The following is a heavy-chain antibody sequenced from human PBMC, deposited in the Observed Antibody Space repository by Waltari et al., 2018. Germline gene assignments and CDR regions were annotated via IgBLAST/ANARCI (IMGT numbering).Heavy chain of an antibody. J-gene: IGHJ4*02. CDR1: VFTFNDYA. Sequence: EVQLLESGGGLVQPGGSLRLSCTASVFTFNDYAMHWVRQAPGKGLEWVSTISASGGSTYYADSVKGRFTISRDNSKSTLYLQMSSLRAEDTAVYYCAKAYTGSYYDYWGQGTLVTVSS. D-gene: IGHD1-26*01. CDR2: ISASGGST. V-gene: IGHV3-23*01. CDR3: AKAYTGSYYDY.